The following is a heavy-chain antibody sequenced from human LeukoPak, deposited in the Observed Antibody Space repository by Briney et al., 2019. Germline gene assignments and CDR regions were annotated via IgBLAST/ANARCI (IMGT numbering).Heavy chain of an antibody. CDR1: GFTFSNAW. D-gene: IGHD5/OR15-5a*01. Sequence: GGSLRLSCAASGFTFSNAWMSWVRQAPGKGLEWVGRIKSKTDGGTTDYAAPVKGRFTISRDDSKNTLYLQMNSLKTEDTAVYYYTTYFYESYGMDVWGQGTTVTVSS. J-gene: IGHJ6*02. V-gene: IGHV3-15*01. CDR2: IKSKTDGGTT. CDR3: TTYFYESYGMDV.